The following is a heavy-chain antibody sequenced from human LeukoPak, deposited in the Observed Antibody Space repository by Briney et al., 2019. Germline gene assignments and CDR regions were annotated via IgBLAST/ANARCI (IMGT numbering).Heavy chain of an antibody. J-gene: IGHJ4*02. V-gene: IGHV4-30-2*01. D-gene: IGHD2-21*01. CDR2: IYDSGTT. Sequence: PSETLSLTCTVSGGSISSVDYYWSWIRQPPGKGLEWIGYIYDSGTTYYNPSLRSRVTISVDRSRNQFSLNLTSVTAADTAVYYCARESIHRRFDYWGQGTLVTVSS. CDR3: ARESIHRRFDY. CDR1: GGSISSVDYY.